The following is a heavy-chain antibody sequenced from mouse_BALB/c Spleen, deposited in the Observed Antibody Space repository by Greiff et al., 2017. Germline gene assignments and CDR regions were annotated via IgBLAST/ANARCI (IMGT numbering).Heavy chain of an antibody. Sequence: EVQLQQSGAELVKPGASVKLSCTASGFNIKDTYMHWVKQRPEQGLEWIGRIDPANGNTKYDPKFQGKATITADTSSNTAYLQLSSLISEDTAVYYCARSNYYAMDYWGQGTSVTVSS. V-gene: IGHV14-3*02. CDR2: IDPANGNT. CDR1: GFNIKDTY. CDR3: ARSNYYAMDY. J-gene: IGHJ4*01.